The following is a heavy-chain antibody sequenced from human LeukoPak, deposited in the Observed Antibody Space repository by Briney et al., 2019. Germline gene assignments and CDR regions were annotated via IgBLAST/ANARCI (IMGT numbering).Heavy chain of an antibody. J-gene: IGHJ4*02. D-gene: IGHD6-19*01. CDR3: AKDVVGQQWPENC. Sequence: GGSLRLFCAASTFSFSTYGMHWVRQAPGKGLEWVAFIQYDGSIKLYGDSVKGRFTISRDNSKNTLYLQMNSLRPEDTAVYYCAKDVVGQQWPENCWRQGTLVTVPS. CDR2: IQYDGSIK. V-gene: IGHV3-30*02. CDR1: TFSFSTYG.